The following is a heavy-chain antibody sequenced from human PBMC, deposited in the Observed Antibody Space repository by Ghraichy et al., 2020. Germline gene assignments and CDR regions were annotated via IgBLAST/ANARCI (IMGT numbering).Heavy chain of an antibody. D-gene: IGHD4-23*01. CDR1: GGSISSSSYY. CDR2: IYYSGST. Sequence: SETLSLTCTVSGGSISSSSYYWGWIRQPPGKGLEWIGSIYYSGSTYYNPSLKSRVTISVDTSKNQFSLKLSSVTAADTAVYYCAVVTHKHSRHYYYYYGMDVWGQGTTVTVSS. V-gene: IGHV4-39*07. J-gene: IGHJ6*02. CDR3: AVVTHKHSRHYYYYYGMDV.